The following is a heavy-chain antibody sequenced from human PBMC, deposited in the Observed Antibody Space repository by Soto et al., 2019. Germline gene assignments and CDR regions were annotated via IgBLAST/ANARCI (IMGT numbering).Heavy chain of an antibody. V-gene: IGHV4-39*07. Sequence: SETLSLTCTVSGGSINSSRYYWGWIRQSPGKGLEWIGNIYYSGRTYYNPSLKSRVTISVDTSKNQFSLKLSSVTAADTAVYYCARTLLGRGIWFDPRCQGTLVTVSS. CDR2: IYYSGRT. D-gene: IGHD3-16*01. CDR3: ARTLLGRGIWFDP. CDR1: GGSINSSRYY. J-gene: IGHJ5*02.